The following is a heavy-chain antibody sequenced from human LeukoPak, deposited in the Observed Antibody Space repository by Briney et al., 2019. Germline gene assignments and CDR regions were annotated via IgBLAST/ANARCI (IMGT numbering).Heavy chain of an antibody. Sequence: GGSLRLSCVASGFTFSTFSMNWVRQAPGKGLEWVSYISTTSGTIYADSVQGRFTISRDNAKNSLYLQMDTLRDDDTAVYYCARDYAYAFDIWGQGTMVTVSS. CDR1: GFTFSTFS. CDR2: ISTTSGTI. J-gene: IGHJ3*02. D-gene: IGHD2-2*01. CDR3: ARDYAYAFDI. V-gene: IGHV3-48*02.